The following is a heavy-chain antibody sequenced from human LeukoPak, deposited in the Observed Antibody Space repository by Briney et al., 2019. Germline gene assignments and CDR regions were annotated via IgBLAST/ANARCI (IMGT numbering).Heavy chain of an antibody. Sequence: SETLSLTCTVSGGSISSYYWSWIRQPPGKELEWIGYIYYSGSTNYNPSLKSRVTISVDTSKNQFSLKLSSVTAADTAVYYCARSLRGCRSTSCLGFPTYNWFDPWGQGTLVTVSS. CDR1: GGSISSYY. CDR2: IYYSGST. J-gene: IGHJ5*02. V-gene: IGHV4-59*01. CDR3: ARSLRGCRSTSCLGFPTYNWFDP. D-gene: IGHD2-2*01.